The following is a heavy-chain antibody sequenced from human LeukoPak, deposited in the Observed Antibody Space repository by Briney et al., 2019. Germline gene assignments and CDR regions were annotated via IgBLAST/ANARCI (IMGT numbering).Heavy chain of an antibody. V-gene: IGHV3-66*01. CDR2: IYSGGST. D-gene: IGHD3-3*01. CDR1: GFTVSSNY. Sequence: GGSLRLSCAASGFTVSSNYMSWVRQAPGKGLEWFSVIYSGGSTYYADSVKGRFTISRDNSKNTLYLQMNSLRAEDTAVYYCARSDFRGFHYYGMDVWGQGTTVTVSS. CDR3: ARSDFRGFHYYGMDV. J-gene: IGHJ6*02.